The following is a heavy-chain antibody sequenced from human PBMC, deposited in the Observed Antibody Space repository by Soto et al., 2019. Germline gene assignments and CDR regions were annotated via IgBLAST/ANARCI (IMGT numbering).Heavy chain of an antibody. Sequence: NPSETLSLTCTVSGGSISSYYWSWIRQPPGKGLEWIGYIYHSGSTNYNPSLKSRVTMSVDTSKNQFSLKLRSVTAADTAVYYCASTPDNYDFWSGPHFDYWGQGTLVTVSS. V-gene: IGHV4-59*08. J-gene: IGHJ4*02. CDR1: GGSISSYY. CDR2: IYHSGST. D-gene: IGHD3-3*01. CDR3: ASTPDNYDFWSGPHFDY.